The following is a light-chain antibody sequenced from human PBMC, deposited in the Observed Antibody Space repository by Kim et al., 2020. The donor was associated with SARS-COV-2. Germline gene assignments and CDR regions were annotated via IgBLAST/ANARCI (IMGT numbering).Light chain of an antibody. CDR2: YDK. Sequence: SYELTQPPSVSAAPGETARISCEEDNSVSKNVHWFQQKPGQAPVLVIYYDKERPSGIPERFSGANSGSSATLTISRVEAGDEADYYCQVWDTSDHVVFGGGTRLTVL. CDR1: NSVSKN. J-gene: IGLJ2*01. CDR3: QVWDTSDHVV. V-gene: IGLV3-21*01.